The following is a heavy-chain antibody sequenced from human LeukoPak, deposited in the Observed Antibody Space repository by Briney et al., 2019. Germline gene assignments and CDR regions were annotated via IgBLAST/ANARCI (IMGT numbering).Heavy chain of an antibody. J-gene: IGHJ5*02. V-gene: IGHV1-69*05. D-gene: IGHD2-2*01. CDR1: GGTFSSYA. CDR2: IIPIFGTA. Sequence: ASVKVSCKASGGTFSSYAISWVRQAPGQGLEWMGGIIPIFGTANYAQKFQGRVTITTDESTSTAYMELSSLRSEDTAVYYCARDAYCSSTSCRTIRPNWFDPWGQGTLVTVSS. CDR3: ARDAYCSSTSCRTIRPNWFDP.